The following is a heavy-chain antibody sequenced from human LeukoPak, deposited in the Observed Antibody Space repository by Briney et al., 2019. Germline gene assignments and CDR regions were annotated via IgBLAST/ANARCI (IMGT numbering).Heavy chain of an antibody. CDR3: AREGRRRVSYRRVDY. V-gene: IGHV4-34*01. D-gene: IGHD5-24*01. Sequence: SSETLSLTCAVSGGSFSGYSWSWIRQPPGKGLEWVSEVYNGGSTNYTPSLKGRVTISVDTSKNKLSLKLTCLTAADTAVYYCAREGRRRVSYRRVDYWGQGTLVTVSS. CDR2: VYNGGST. CDR1: GGSFSGYS. J-gene: IGHJ4*02.